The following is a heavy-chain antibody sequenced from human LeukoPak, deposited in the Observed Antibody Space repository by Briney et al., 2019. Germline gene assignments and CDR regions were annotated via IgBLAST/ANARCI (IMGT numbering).Heavy chain of an antibody. CDR1: GFTFSRLW. D-gene: IGHD3-10*01. CDR2: IHSDGSST. CDR3: ARHNYGYDY. Sequence: GGSLRLSCAASGFTFSRLWIYWVRHAPGKGLVWVSHIHSDGSSTSYADSVQGRFTISRDNAKNTLYLQMNSLRAEDTAVYYCARHNYGYDYWGQGTLVTVSS. V-gene: IGHV3-74*01. J-gene: IGHJ4*02.